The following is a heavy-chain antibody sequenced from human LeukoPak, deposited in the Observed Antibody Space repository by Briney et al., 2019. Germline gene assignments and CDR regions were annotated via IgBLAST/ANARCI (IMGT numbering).Heavy chain of an antibody. CDR3: VRAPGIRSAFDI. J-gene: IGHJ3*02. Sequence: GGSLRLSCATSGFTFSSYAMSWVRQAPGKGLEWVSVIYSGGSTYYADSVKGRFTISRDNSKNTLYLQMNSLSAEDTAVYYCVRAPGIRSAFDIWGQGTMVTVSS. D-gene: IGHD1-1*01. V-gene: IGHV3-53*01. CDR2: IYSGGST. CDR1: GFTFSSYA.